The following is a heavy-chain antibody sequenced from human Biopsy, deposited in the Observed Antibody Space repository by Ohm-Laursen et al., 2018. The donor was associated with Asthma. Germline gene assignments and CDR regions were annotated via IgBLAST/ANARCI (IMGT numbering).Heavy chain of an antibody. D-gene: IGHD6-13*01. Sequence: RSLRLSCAASGFNFHNYGMNWVRRAPGEGLEWVAQILFDGRKINYPDSVKGRFTISRDNSKNMVYLQMNSLRPEDTAVYYCAKDRVAGRSYYFDYWGQGSLVSVSS. J-gene: IGHJ4*02. CDR2: ILFDGRKI. V-gene: IGHV3-30*18. CDR1: GFNFHNYG. CDR3: AKDRVAGRSYYFDY.